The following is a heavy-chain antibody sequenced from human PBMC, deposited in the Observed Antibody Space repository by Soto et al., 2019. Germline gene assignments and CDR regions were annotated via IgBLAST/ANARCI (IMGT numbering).Heavy chain of an antibody. CDR2: ISGGGDTT. J-gene: IGHJ4*02. D-gene: IGHD3-10*01. CDR3: AKGRGGSGSLTPRVDV. CDR1: GFTFNNYA. V-gene: IGHV3-23*01. Sequence: ELQLLESGGGLVQPGGSLRLSCAASGFTFNNYARTWVRQAPGKCLDWVSAISGGGDTTSYADYVKGRFTVSRDGSKNKLYLQMSSLRAEDTALYYCAKGRGGSGSLTPRVDVWGQGTLVNVSS.